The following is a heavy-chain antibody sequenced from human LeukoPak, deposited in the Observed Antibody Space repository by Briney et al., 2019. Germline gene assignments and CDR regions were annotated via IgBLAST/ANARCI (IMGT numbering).Heavy chain of an antibody. CDR1: GFTFSSHS. V-gene: IGHV3-21*01. CDR3: ARGSGWLIDN. Sequence: PGGSLRLSCAASGFTFSSHSMNWVRQAPGKGLEWVSSISSTSTYIYYADSVKGRFTISRDNAKNSLYLEVNSLRGEDTAVYYCARGSGWLIDNWGQGTLVTVSS. D-gene: IGHD6-19*01. J-gene: IGHJ4*02. CDR2: ISSTSTYI.